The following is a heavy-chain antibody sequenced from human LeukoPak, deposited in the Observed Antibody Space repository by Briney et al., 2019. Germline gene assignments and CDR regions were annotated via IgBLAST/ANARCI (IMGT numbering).Heavy chain of an antibody. CDR1: GFSLSTSGVG. J-gene: IGHJ4*02. D-gene: IGHD6-19*01. Sequence: SGPTLVKPTQTLTLTCTFSGFSLSTSGVGVGWIRQPPGKALEWLPLIYWDDDKRYIPSLKSRLTITKDTSKNQVVLTMTNMDPVDTATYFCAHRLRIGGWYYFDSWGQGTLVTVSS. CDR3: AHRLRIGGWYYFDS. V-gene: IGHV2-5*02. CDR2: IYWDDDK.